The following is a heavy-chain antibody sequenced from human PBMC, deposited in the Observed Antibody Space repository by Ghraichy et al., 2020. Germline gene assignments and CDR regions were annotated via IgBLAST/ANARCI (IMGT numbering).Heavy chain of an antibody. CDR1: GGSISSGGYS. CDR2: IYHSGST. V-gene: IGHV4-30-2*01. J-gene: IGHJ4*02. D-gene: IGHD3-16*02. Sequence: SQTLSLTCAVSGGSISSGGYSWSWIRQPPGKGLEWIGYIYHSGSTYYNPSLKSRVTISVDRSKNQFSLKLSSVTAADTAVYYCARGKSSLFDYWGQGTLVTVSS. CDR3: ARGKSSLFDY.